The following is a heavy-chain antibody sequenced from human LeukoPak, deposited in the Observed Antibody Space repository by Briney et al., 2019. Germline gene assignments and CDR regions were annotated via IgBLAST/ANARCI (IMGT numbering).Heavy chain of an antibody. CDR2: TRRKGKTYIT. D-gene: IGHD1-1*01. CDR1: RVSIFKQY. J-gene: IGHJ4*02. CDR3: AARTETQYN. V-gene: IGHV3-72*01. Sequence: GGSLRLSCAGCRVSIFKQYMDWVRQAPGKGLEWVGRTRRKGKTYITEYAASVKGRFNISRDDSKNSLYLQMNSLNTEDTIVDHCAARTETQYNWGQGTRVTVSS.